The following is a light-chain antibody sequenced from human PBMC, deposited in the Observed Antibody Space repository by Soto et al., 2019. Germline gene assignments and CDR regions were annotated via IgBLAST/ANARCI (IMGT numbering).Light chain of an antibody. V-gene: IGLV2-14*01. CDR2: EVS. CDR1: SSDVGGYNY. Sequence: QSVLTQPASVSGSPGQSITISCTGTSSDVGGYNYVSWYQQHPGKAPKVMIYEVSNRPPGVSNRFSGSKSGNTASLTISGLQAEDEADYYCISYTTTSTPWVFGGGTKLTVL. J-gene: IGLJ3*02. CDR3: ISYTTTSTPWV.